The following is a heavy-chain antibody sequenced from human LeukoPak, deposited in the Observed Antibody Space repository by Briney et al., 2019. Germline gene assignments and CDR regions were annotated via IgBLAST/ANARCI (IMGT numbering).Heavy chain of an antibody. Sequence: SETLSLTCTVSGGSISSGNYFWSWIRQPAGKGLEWIGRIYTSGSTNYNPSLKSRVTISVDTSKNQFSLQLSSMTAADTALYYCARGWQGYYDSSGYYLLDYWGQGTLVTVSS. D-gene: IGHD3-22*01. CDR1: GGSISSGNYF. V-gene: IGHV4-61*02. J-gene: IGHJ4*02. CDR3: ARGWQGYYDSSGYYLLDY. CDR2: IYTSGST.